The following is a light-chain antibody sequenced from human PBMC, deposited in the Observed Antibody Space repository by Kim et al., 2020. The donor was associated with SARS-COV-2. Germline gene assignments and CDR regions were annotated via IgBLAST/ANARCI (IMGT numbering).Light chain of an antibody. CDR3: QAWDSSTAV. CDR2: QDT. CDR1: KLGDKY. Sequence: VSPGQTASITCSGDKLGDKYACWYQQKPGQSPVLVIYQDTKRPSGIPERFSGSNSGNTATLTISGTQAIDEADYYCQAWDSSTAVFGTGTKVTVL. J-gene: IGLJ1*01. V-gene: IGLV3-1*01.